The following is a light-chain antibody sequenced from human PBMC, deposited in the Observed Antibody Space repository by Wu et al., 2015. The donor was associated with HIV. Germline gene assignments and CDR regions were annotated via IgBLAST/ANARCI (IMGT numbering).Light chain of an antibody. V-gene: IGKV1-8*01. CDR1: QGINNY. CDR2: AAF. J-gene: IGKJ2*01. CDR3: QQYHSYPYT. Sequence: AIRIIQSPSSLSASTGDRVTITCRASQGINNYVAWYQQKPGKAPKLLIYAAFTLQSGVPSRFSGSGSETEFTLTISSLQPDDFATYSCQQYHSYPYTFGQGTKLEIK.